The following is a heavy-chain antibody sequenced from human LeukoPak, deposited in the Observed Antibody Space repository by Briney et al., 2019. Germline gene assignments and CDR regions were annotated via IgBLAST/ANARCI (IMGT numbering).Heavy chain of an antibody. V-gene: IGHV4-38-2*01. CDR2: IYHSGST. D-gene: IGHD2-2*01. J-gene: IGHJ4*02. Sequence: SETLSLTCAVSGYSISSGYYWGWIRQPPGKGLEWIGSIYHSGSTYYNPSLKSRVTISVDTSKNQFSLKLSSVTAADTAVYYCVRRLGYCSSTSCYYYFDYWGQGTLVTVSS. CDR1: GYSISSGYY. CDR3: VRRLGYCSSTSCYYYFDY.